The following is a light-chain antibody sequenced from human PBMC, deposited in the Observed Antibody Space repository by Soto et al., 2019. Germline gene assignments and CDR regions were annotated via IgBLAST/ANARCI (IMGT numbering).Light chain of an antibody. CDR3: QQYNNWPGT. CDR1: QSVSSN. Sequence: EIVMTQSPATLSVSPGERATLSCRASQSVSSNLAWYQQKPGQAPRLLIYGASTRATGIPARFSGSGSGTEFTLTISILQSEDFAVYYCQQYNNWPGTFGQGTKVELK. J-gene: IGKJ1*01. V-gene: IGKV3-15*01. CDR2: GAS.